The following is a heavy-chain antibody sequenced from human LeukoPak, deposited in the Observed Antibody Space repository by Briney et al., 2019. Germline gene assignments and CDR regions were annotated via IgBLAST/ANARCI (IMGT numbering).Heavy chain of an antibody. Sequence: SETLSLTCAVYGGSFSGYYWSWIRQPPGKGLEWIGEINHSGSTNYNPSLKSRVTISVDTSKNQFPLKLSSVTAADTAVYYCASYPMDPVRGRDYYYGMDVWGQGTTVTVSS. J-gene: IGHJ6*02. CDR2: INHSGST. CDR1: GGSFSGYY. CDR3: ASYPMDPVRGRDYYYGMDV. V-gene: IGHV4-34*01. D-gene: IGHD3-10*01.